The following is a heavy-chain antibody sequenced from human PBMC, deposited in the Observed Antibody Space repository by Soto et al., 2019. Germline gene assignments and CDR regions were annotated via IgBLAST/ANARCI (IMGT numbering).Heavy chain of an antibody. CDR1: GFTFSSYA. J-gene: IGHJ6*02. D-gene: IGHD1-26*01. V-gene: IGHV3-30-3*01. CDR3: ARDGSGSYYYYYGMDV. Sequence: PGGSLRLSCAAPGFTFSSYAMHWVRQAPGKGLEWVAVISYDGSNKYYADSVKGRFTISRDNSKNTLYLQMNSLRAEDTAVYYCARDGSGSYYYYYGMDVWGQGTTVTVSS. CDR2: ISYDGSNK.